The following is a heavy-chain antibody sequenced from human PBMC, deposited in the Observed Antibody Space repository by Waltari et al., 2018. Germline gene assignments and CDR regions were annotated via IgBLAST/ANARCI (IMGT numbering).Heavy chain of an antibody. CDR2: IYHSGST. CDR1: GYSISSGYY. CDR3: ARDYYGSGSYSVY. V-gene: IGHV4-38-2*02. Sequence: QVQLQESGPGLVKPSETLSLTCTVPGYSISSGYYWGWIRQPPGKGLEWIGSIYHSGSTYYNPSLKSRVTISVDTSKNQFSLKLSSVTAADTAVYYCARDYYGSGSYSVYWGQGTLVTVSS. D-gene: IGHD3-10*01. J-gene: IGHJ4*02.